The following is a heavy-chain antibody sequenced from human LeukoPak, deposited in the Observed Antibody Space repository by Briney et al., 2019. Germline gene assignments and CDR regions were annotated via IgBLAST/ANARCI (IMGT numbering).Heavy chain of an antibody. CDR2: IKQDGSEK. Sequence: GGSLRLSCAASGFTLSSYWMSWVRQAPGKGLEWVANIKQDGSEKYYVDSVKGRFTISRDDAKNSLYLQMNSLRAEDTAVYYCARDSNYDFWSGYYSSSGYWGQGTLVTVSS. J-gene: IGHJ4*02. D-gene: IGHD3-3*01. CDR1: GFTLSSYW. CDR3: ARDSNYDFWSGYYSSSGY. V-gene: IGHV3-7*01.